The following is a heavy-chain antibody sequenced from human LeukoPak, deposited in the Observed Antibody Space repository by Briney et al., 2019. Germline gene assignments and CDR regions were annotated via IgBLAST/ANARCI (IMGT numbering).Heavy chain of an antibody. Sequence: PSETLSLTCIISGGTFRTYYWTWIRQPPGKGLEWIGYVYNSGSTNYSNYNPSLKSRVTISVDTSKNQFTLKLSSVTAADTAVYYCARPGGYGEYGMDVWGQGTTVTVSS. CDR3: ARPGGYGEYGMDV. J-gene: IGHJ6*02. CDR2: VYNSGSTNYS. V-gene: IGHV4-59*01. D-gene: IGHD6-25*01. CDR1: GGTFRTYY.